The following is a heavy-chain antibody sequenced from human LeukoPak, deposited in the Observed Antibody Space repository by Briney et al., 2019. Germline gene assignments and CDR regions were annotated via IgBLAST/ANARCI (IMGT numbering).Heavy chain of an antibody. CDR2: IIPIFGTA. CDR1: GGTFSSYA. V-gene: IGHV1-69*13. Sequence: SVKVSCKASGGTFSSYAISWVRQAPGQGLEWMGGIIPIFGTANYAQKFQGRVTITADESTSTAYMELSSLRSEDTAVYYCARPLQPVPRGSSGYDLSGMDVWGKGTTVTVSP. CDR3: ARPLQPVPRGSSGYDLSGMDV. D-gene: IGHD5-12*01. J-gene: IGHJ6*04.